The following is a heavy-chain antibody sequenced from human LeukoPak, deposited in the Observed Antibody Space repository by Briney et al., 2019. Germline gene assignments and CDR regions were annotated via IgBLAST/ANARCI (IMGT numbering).Heavy chain of an antibody. CDR2: VSSSSNYI. Sequence: GGSLRLSCATSGFTFSSYSMIWVRQAPGKGLEWVSFVSSSSNYIYYADSVKGRFTISRDNAKNSLYLQMNSLRAEDTAVYYCATVRAADAYGAQETLVTFYS. CDR1: GFTFSSYS. J-gene: IGHJ4*02. D-gene: IGHD6-25*01. CDR3: ATVRAADAY. V-gene: IGHV3-21*01.